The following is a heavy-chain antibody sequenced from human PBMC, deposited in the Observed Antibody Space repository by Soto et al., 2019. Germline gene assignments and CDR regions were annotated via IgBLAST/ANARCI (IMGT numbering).Heavy chain of an antibody. CDR2: IYYSGST. Sequence: PSETLSLTCTVPGGSISSGGYYWSWIRQHPGKGLGWIGYIYYSGSTYYNPSLKSRVTISVDTSKNQFSLKLSSVTAADTAVYYCARTYYYDSSGYDLYNWFDPWGQGALVTVSS. V-gene: IGHV4-30-4*08. CDR3: ARTYYYDSSGYDLYNWFDP. J-gene: IGHJ5*02. CDR1: GGSISSGGYY. D-gene: IGHD3-22*01.